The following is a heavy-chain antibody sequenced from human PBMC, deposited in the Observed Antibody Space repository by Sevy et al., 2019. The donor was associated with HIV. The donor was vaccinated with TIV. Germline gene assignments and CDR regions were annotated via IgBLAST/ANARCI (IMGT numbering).Heavy chain of an antibody. CDR3: AGERQNYYDSSGSPRGARKRFDY. D-gene: IGHD3-22*01. CDR2: ISGSGGST. J-gene: IGHJ4*02. Sequence: GGSLRLSCAASGFTFSSYAMSWVRQAPGKGLEWVSAISGSGGSTYYADSVKGRFTISRDNSKNTLYLQMNSLRAEDTAVYYCAGERQNYYDSSGSPRGARKRFDYWGQGTLVTVSS. V-gene: IGHV3-23*01. CDR1: GFTFSSYA.